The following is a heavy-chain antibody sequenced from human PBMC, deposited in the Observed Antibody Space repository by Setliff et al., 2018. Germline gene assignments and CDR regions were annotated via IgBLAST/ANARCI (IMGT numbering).Heavy chain of an antibody. CDR3: ARTMYSSSWYGAFDI. D-gene: IGHD6-13*01. Sequence: SETLSLTCTVSGGSISSGSYYWSWIRQPAGKGLEWIGHIYTSGSTNYNPSLKSRVTISVDTSKNQFSLKLSSVTAADTAVYYCARTMYSSSWYGAFDIWGQGTMVTVSS. CDR2: IYTSGST. V-gene: IGHV4-61*09. J-gene: IGHJ3*02. CDR1: GGSISSGSYY.